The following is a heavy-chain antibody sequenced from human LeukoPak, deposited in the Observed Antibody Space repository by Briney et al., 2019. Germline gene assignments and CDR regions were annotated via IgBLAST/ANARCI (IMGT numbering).Heavy chain of an antibody. J-gene: IGHJ4*02. CDR3: ARGKYDILTGYSEGGFNY. V-gene: IGHV4-30-2*01. Sequence: PSETLSLTCAVSGGSISSGGYSWSWIRQPPGKGLEWIGYIYHSGSTYYNPSPKSRVTISVDRSKNQFSLKLSSVTAADTAVYYCARGKYDILTGYSEGGFNYWGQGTLVTVSS. CDR1: GGSISSGGYS. D-gene: IGHD3-9*01. CDR2: IYHSGST.